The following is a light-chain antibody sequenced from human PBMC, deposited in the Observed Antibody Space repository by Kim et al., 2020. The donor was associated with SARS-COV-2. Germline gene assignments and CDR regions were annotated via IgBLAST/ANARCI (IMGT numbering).Light chain of an antibody. V-gene: IGKV1-5*03. J-gene: IGKJ1*01. CDR1: QNIDYW. CDR3: QQYTTSWT. CDR2: KAS. Sequence: LSASVGDRVTIACRASQNIDYWLAWYQQKPGKAPNLLIYKASTLHSGVPSRFSGTGSGTEFTLTISSLQPDDFATYYCQQYTTSWTFGQGTKLEIK.